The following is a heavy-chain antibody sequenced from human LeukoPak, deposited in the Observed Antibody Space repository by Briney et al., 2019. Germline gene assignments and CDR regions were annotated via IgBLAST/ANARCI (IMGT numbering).Heavy chain of an antibody. D-gene: IGHD6-13*01. CDR1: GYTFSSYG. CDR3: TRGAVADPYNWFDP. Sequence: GASVKVSCKSSGYTFSSYGINWVRQAPGQGLEWMGWIGTNNGKTNYAQKLQGRVTMTTDKSTSTAYMELRSLRSDDTAVYYCTRGAVADPYNWFDPWGQGTLVTVSS. V-gene: IGHV1-18*01. J-gene: IGHJ5*02. CDR2: IGTNNGKT.